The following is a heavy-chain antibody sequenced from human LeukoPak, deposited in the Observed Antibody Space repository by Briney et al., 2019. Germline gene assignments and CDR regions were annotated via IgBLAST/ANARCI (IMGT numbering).Heavy chain of an antibody. CDR3: ARAKGYCSGGSCYVGYYYYYMDV. D-gene: IGHD2-15*01. CDR1: GGSISSSSYY. CDR2: IYYSGST. V-gene: IGHV4-39*07. Sequence: SETLSLTCTVSGGSISSSSYYWDWIRQPPGKGLEWIGSIYYSGSTYYNPSLKSRVTISVDTSKNQFSLKLSSVTAADTAVYYCARAKGYCSGGSCYVGYYYYYMDVWGKGTTVTISS. J-gene: IGHJ6*03.